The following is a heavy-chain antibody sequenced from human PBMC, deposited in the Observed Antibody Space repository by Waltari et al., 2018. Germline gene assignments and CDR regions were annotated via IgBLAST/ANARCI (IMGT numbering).Heavy chain of an antibody. V-gene: IGHV4-34*01. CDR3: AGTPVGVTFLYFDY. D-gene: IGHD1-26*01. CDR1: GGSFSGYY. Sequence: QMQLQQWGAGLLKPSETLSLTCAVYGGSFSGYYWSWIRQSPGKGLEWIGEINYSGSTNTNPSLKSQFTISIDTSKTQFSLELTSVTGADTAVYYCAGTPVGVTFLYFDYWGQGTLVTVSS. J-gene: IGHJ4*02. CDR2: INYSGST.